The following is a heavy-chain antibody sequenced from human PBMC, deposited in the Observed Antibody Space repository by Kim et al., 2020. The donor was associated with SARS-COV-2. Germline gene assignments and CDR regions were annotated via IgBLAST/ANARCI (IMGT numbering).Heavy chain of an antibody. Sequence: GGSLRLSCAASGFTFSSYSMNWVRQAPGKGLEWVSYISSSSSTIYYADSVKGRFTISRDNAKNSLYLQMNSLRDEDTAVYYCASERPLYYGGNSGVDYWGQGTLVTVSS. D-gene: IGHD4-17*01. CDR2: ISSSSSTI. V-gene: IGHV3-48*02. CDR3: ASERPLYYGGNSGVDY. CDR1: GFTFSSYS. J-gene: IGHJ4*02.